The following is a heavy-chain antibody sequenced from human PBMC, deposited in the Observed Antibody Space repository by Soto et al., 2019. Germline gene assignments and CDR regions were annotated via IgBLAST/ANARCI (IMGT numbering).Heavy chain of an antibody. D-gene: IGHD3-9*01. J-gene: IGHJ4*02. Sequence: SETLSLTGTVSGGSISSGYYYWSWIRQPPGKGLEWIGYIYYIGSTYYNPSLKSRVTISVDTSKNQFSLKLSSVTAADTAVYYCARGRLRYFDWLLSWGQGTLVTVSS. CDR3: ARGRLRYFDWLLS. CDR1: GGSISSGYYY. V-gene: IGHV4-30-4*01. CDR2: IYYIGST.